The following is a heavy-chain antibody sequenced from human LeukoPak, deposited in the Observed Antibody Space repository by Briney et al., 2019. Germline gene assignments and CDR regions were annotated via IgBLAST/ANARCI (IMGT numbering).Heavy chain of an antibody. CDR3: ARTTGYYYYFDY. V-gene: IGHV3-33*01. CDR1: GFTFSSYG. Sequence: GGSLRLSCAASGFTFSSYGMHWVRQAPGKGLEWVAVIWYDGSNKYYADSVKGRFTISRDNAKNSLYLQMNSLRDEDTAVYYCARTTGYYYYFDYWGQGTLVTVSS. D-gene: IGHD3-9*01. J-gene: IGHJ4*02. CDR2: IWYDGSNK.